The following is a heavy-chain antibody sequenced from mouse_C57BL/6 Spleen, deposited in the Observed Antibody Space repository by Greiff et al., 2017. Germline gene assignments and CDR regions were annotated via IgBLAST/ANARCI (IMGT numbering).Heavy chain of an antibody. V-gene: IGHV1-50*01. D-gene: IGHD2-3*01. J-gene: IGHJ4*01. CDR1: GYTFTSYW. Sequence: QVQLQQPGAELVKPGASVKLSCKASGYTFTSYWMQWVKQRPGQGLEWIGEIDPSDSYTNYNQKFKGKATLTVDTSSSTAYMQLSSLTSEDSAVYYCAGLLHYYAMDYWGQGTSVTVSS. CDR2: IDPSDSYT. CDR3: AGLLHYYAMDY.